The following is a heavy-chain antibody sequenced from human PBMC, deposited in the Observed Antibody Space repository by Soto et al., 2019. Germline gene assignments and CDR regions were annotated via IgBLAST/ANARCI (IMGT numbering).Heavy chain of an antibody. CDR1: GGSISSGGYY. CDR3: ARALDYGGNSDAFDI. CDR2: IYYSGST. J-gene: IGHJ3*02. Sequence: QVQLQESGPGLVKPSQTLSLTCTVSGGSISSGGYYWSWIRQHPGKGLEWIGYIYYSGSTYYNPSPKGRVTLSVDTAKNLLSLKLGSVTAADTAVYYCARALDYGGNSDAFDIWGQGTMVTVSS. V-gene: IGHV4-31*03. D-gene: IGHD4-17*01.